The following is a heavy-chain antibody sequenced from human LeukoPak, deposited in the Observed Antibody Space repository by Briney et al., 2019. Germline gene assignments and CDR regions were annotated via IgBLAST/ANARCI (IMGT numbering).Heavy chain of an antibody. V-gene: IGHV3-21*01. CDR2: ISSGSGYI. D-gene: IGHD4-17*01. Sequence: GGSPRLSCAASGFTFSSYEMNWVRQAPGKGLEWVSSISSGSGYIYYADSVKGRFIISRDNAKNSLYLQMNSLRAEDTAVYYCARGYGDYGKYYFDSWGQGALVTVSS. CDR1: GFTFSSYE. CDR3: ARGYGDYGKYYFDS. J-gene: IGHJ4*02.